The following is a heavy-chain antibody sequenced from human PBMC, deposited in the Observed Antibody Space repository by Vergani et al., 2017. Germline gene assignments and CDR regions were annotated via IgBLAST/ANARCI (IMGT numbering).Heavy chain of an antibody. Sequence: EVQLLESGGGLVQPGGSLRLSCAASGITFSSYAMSWVRQAPGKGLEWVSAISGSGGSTSYADSVKGRFTISRDNSKNTLYLQMNSLRAEDTAVYYCARVHCSGGSCYGQGVRWDLFDYWGQGTLVTVSS. CDR2: ISGSGGST. D-gene: IGHD2-15*01. CDR3: ARVHCSGGSCYGQGVRWDLFDY. J-gene: IGHJ4*02. CDR1: GITFSSYA. V-gene: IGHV3-23*01.